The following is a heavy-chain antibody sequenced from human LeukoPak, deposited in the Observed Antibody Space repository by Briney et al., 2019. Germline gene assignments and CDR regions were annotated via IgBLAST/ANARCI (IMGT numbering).Heavy chain of an antibody. Sequence: ASVKVSCKASGYTFTGYYMHWVRQAPEQGLEWMGWINPNSGGTNYAQKFQGWVTMTRDTSISTAYMELSRLRSDDTAVYYCARDKYSGAYYYGMDVWGQGTTVTVSS. CDR1: GYTFTGYY. CDR2: INPNSGGT. J-gene: IGHJ6*02. CDR3: ARDKYSGAYYYGMDV. D-gene: IGHD1-26*01. V-gene: IGHV1-2*04.